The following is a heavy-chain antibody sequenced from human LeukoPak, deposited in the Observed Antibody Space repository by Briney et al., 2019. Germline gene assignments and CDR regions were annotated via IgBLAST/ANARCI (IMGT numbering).Heavy chain of an antibody. CDR3: ARDLAPYGMDV. CDR1: GGPISSGGYS. J-gene: IGHJ6*02. CDR2: IYHSGST. Sequence: SETLSLTCAVSGGPISSGGYSWSWIRQPPGKGLEWIGYIYHSGSTYYNPSLKSRVTISVDRSKNQFSLKLSSVTAADTAVYYCARDLAPYGMDVWGQGTTVTVSS. D-gene: IGHD3-3*02. V-gene: IGHV4-30-2*01.